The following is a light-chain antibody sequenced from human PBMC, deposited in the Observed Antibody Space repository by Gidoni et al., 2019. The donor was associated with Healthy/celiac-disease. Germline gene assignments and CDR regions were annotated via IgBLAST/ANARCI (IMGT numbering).Light chain of an antibody. CDR2: GAS. J-gene: IGKJ1*01. CDR1: QSVRSN. CDR3: QQYNNWLWT. Sequence: EIVMTQSPATLSVSPGERATLSCRASQSVRSNLAWYQQKPGQAPRLLISGASTRATGIPARFSGSGSGTEFTLTISSLQSEDFAVYYCQQYNNWLWTFXQXTKVEIK. V-gene: IGKV3-15*01.